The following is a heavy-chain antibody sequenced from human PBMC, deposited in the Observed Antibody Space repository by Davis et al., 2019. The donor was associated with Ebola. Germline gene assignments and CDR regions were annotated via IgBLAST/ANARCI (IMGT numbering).Heavy chain of an antibody. CDR2: IWYDGNNK. CDR3: AKDHEEALGPDK. J-gene: IGHJ4*02. CDR1: GFTFSDSA. Sequence: GESLKISCAASGFTFSDSAMHWVRQTPGKGLEWLGVIWYDGNNKYYADSVKGRFTISRDNSKNTLYLQMSSLRVEDTAVYYCAKDHEEALGPDKWGQGTLVSVSS. V-gene: IGHV3-33*06.